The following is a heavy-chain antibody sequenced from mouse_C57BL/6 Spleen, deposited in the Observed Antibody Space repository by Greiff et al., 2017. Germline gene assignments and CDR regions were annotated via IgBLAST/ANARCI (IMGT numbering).Heavy chain of an antibody. CDR1: GYSFTDYN. J-gene: IGHJ4*01. Sequence: EVQLQESGPELVKPGASVKISCKASGYSFTDYNMNWVKQSNGKSLEWIGVINPNYGTTSYNQKFKGKATLTVDQSSSTAYMQLNSLTSADSAVYYCARGGTTVVGYAMDYWGQGTSVTVSS. V-gene: IGHV1-39*01. CDR3: ARGGTTVVGYAMDY. D-gene: IGHD1-1*01. CDR2: INPNYGTT.